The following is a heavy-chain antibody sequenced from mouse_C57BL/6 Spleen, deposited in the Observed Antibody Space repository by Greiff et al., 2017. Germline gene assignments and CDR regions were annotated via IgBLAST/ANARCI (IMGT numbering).Heavy chain of an antibody. CDR2: INYDGSST. CDR1: GFTFSDYY. D-gene: IGHD2-3*01. J-gene: IGHJ2*01. CDR3: ARDRGGWFLYFDY. V-gene: IGHV5-16*01. Sequence: EVKLMESEGGLVQPGSSMKLSCTASGFTFSDYYMAWVRQVPDKGLEWVANINYDGSSTYYLDSLKSRFIISRDNAKNILYLQMSSLKSEDTATYYCARDRGGWFLYFDYWGQGTTLTVSS.